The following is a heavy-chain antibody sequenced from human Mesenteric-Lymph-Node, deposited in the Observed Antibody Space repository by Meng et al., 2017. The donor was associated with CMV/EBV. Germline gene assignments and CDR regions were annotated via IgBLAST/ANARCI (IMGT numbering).Heavy chain of an antibody. V-gene: IGHV3-23*01. CDR2: IIGSGAVT. J-gene: IGHJ4*02. CDR3: AKDTGYRPYYFDF. D-gene: IGHD5-18*01. CDR1: GFTFSDYY. Sequence: GESLKISCAASGFTFSDYYMSWIRQAPGKGLEWVSGIIGSGAVTYYADSVKGRFTISRDNSKNTLYLQMNSLRAEDTAVYYCAKDTGYRPYYFDFWGQGTLVTVSS.